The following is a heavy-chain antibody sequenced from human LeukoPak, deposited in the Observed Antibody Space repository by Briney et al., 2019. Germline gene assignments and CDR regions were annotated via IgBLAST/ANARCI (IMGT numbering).Heavy chain of an antibody. CDR2: ISWNSGSI. J-gene: IGHJ4*02. V-gene: IGHV3-9*01. CDR3: AKALYSSSWYAEVDY. Sequence: PGGSLRLSCAASGFTFDVYAMHWVRQAPGKGLEWVSGISWNSGSIGYADSVKGRFTISRDNAKNSLYLQMNSLRAGDTALYYCAKALYSSSWYAEVDYWGQGTLVTVSS. D-gene: IGHD6-13*01. CDR1: GFTFDVYA.